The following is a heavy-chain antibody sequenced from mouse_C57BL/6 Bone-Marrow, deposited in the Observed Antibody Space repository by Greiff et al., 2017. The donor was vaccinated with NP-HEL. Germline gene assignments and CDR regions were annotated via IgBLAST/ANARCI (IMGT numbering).Heavy chain of an antibody. CDR3: ARRYYGSSTGFAY. V-gene: IGHV1-26*01. D-gene: IGHD1-1*01. Sequence: VQLQQSGPELVKPGASVKISCKASGYTFTDYYMNWVKQSHGKSLEWIGDINPNNGGTCYNQKFKGKATLTVDKSSSTAYMELRSLTSEDSAVYYCARRYYGSSTGFAYWGQGTLVTVSA. CDR1: GYTFTDYY. J-gene: IGHJ3*01. CDR2: INPNNGGT.